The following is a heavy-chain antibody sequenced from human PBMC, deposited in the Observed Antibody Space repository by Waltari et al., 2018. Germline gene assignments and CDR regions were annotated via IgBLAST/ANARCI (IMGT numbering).Heavy chain of an antibody. J-gene: IGHJ4*02. CDR2: INQDGSEG. CDR1: GFTFSSYW. D-gene: IGHD3-9*01. CDR3: AREGWTDPWF. V-gene: IGHV3-7*01. Sequence: EVQLVESGGGLVQPGGSLRLSCLASGFTFSSYWMSWVRQAPGKGLEWVANINQDGSEGYKVDSVKGRFIISRDNAKNSLFLQLNDLRAEDTAVYYCAREGWTDPWFWGQGALVTVSS.